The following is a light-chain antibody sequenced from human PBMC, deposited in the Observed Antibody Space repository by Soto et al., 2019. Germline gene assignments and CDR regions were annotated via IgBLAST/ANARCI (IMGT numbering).Light chain of an antibody. CDR1: QNIDAW. Sequence: IQITQSPSTLSASVVDRVTITCRASQNIDAWLAWYQQKPGKAPKVLIYKASSLESGVPSRFSGSGSGTDFTLTINSLQPEDYATYYCQQFHSFPITFGQGTRLEIK. CDR3: QQFHSFPIT. J-gene: IGKJ5*01. CDR2: KAS. V-gene: IGKV1-5*03.